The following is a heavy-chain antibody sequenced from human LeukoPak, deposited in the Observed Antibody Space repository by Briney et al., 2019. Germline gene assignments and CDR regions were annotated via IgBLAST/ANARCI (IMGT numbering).Heavy chain of an antibody. CDR3: AAVSPMVRGVITIIDY. J-gene: IGHJ4*02. CDR2: IVVGSGNT. V-gene: IGHV1-58*02. D-gene: IGHD3-10*01. CDR1: GFTFTSSA. Sequence: TSVKVSCEASGFTFTSSAMQWVRQARGQRLEWIGWIVVGSGNTNYAQKSQERVTITRDMSTSTAYMELSSLRSEDTAVYYCAAVSPMVRGVITIIDYWGQGTLVTVSS.